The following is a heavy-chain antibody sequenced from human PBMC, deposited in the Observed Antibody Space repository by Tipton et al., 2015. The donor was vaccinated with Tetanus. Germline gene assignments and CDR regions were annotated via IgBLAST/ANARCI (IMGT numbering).Heavy chain of an antibody. D-gene: IGHD3-16*01. CDR3: ARHGGRLAYYYYGMDV. V-gene: IGHV4-39*01. CDR2: IYNTGNA. CDR1: GGSISSTNYY. J-gene: IGHJ6*02. Sequence: LRLSCTVSGGSISSTNYYWGWIRQPPGKGLEWIGSIYNTGNAYYNPALTSRVTMSVDTSKIQFSLRLRSVTAADTAVYYCARHGGRLAYYYYGMDVWGQGTTVTVSS.